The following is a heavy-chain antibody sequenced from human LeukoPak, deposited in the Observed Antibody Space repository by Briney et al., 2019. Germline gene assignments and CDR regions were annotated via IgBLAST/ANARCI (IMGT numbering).Heavy chain of an antibody. CDR3: ARDAIAIASAGTIGDH. J-gene: IGHJ5*02. V-gene: IGHV1-3*04. D-gene: IGHD6-13*01. CDR1: GYTFTSYA. CDR2: INTDNGNT. Sequence: ASVKVSCKASGYTFTSYAIDWVRQAPGQRLEWMGWINTDNGNTKYSQKLQGRVTITRDTSATTAYMELSSLRSEDTTVYYCARDAIAIASAGTIGDHWGQGTLVTVSS.